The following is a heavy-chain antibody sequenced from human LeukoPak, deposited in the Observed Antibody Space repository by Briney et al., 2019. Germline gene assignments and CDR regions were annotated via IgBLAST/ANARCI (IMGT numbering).Heavy chain of an antibody. CDR1: GYTFTGYC. Sequence: GASVKVSCKASGYTFTGYCMHWVRQAPGQGLEWMGWINPNSGGTNYAQKFQGRVTMTRDTSISTAYMELSRLRSDDTAVYYCARPRFWFGELLEAFDIWGQGTMVTVSS. V-gene: IGHV1-2*02. CDR3: ARPRFWFGELLEAFDI. D-gene: IGHD3-10*01. J-gene: IGHJ3*02. CDR2: INPNSGGT.